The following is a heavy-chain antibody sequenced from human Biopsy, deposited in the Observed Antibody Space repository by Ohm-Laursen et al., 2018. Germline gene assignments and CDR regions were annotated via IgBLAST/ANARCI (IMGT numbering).Heavy chain of an antibody. CDR3: ARGYSRRVSIFEASIYWFDT. V-gene: IGHV1-8*01. Sequence: GASVKVSCTASGYSFSTYDVNWVRQARGQGLEWTGWMIPSSGKTGYAQRFQGRVTLTMNTSISTAYMELSGLRSEDTAVYFCARGYSRRVSIFEASIYWFDTWGQGTLVTVSS. CDR1: GYSFSTYD. CDR2: MIPSSGKT. J-gene: IGHJ5*02. D-gene: IGHD6-6*01.